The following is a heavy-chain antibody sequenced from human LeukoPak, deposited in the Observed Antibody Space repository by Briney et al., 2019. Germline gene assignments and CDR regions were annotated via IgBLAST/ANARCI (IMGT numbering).Heavy chain of an antibody. V-gene: IGHV7-4-1*02. Sequence: ASVKVSCKASGYTLTNYGINWVRQAPGQGPQWMGWINTNTGNPTYAQGFTGRFVFSLDTSVKTAYLQISSLKAEDTAVYYCARESFDVWGQGTMVTVSS. CDR1: GYTLTNYG. J-gene: IGHJ3*01. CDR2: INTNTGNP. CDR3: ARESFDV.